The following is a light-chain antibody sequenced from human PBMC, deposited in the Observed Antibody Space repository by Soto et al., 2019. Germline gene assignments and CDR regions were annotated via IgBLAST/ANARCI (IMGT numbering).Light chain of an antibody. CDR2: DAS. Sequence: EIVLTQSPATLSLSPGERATLSCRASQSVSSYLAWYQQKPGQAPRLLIYDASNRATGIPARFSGSGSGTDFTLTISSLEPEDFAVYYCQQRSNWPPTFGQGTIVDIK. V-gene: IGKV3-11*01. CDR1: QSVSSY. J-gene: IGKJ1*01. CDR3: QQRSNWPPT.